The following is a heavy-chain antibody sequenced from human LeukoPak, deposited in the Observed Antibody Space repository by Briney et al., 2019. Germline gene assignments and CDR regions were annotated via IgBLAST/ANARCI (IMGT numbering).Heavy chain of an antibody. Sequence: HAGGSLRLFCAASRFTFSTYAMSWVGHPPGERLECLSTISDSGGSTYYAHSVKGRFTISRDNSKNTLYLQMNSLRAEDTAVYYCAKSLSVAQRGYVDYWGQGTLVTVSS. CDR2: ISDSGGST. J-gene: IGHJ4*02. CDR3: AKSLSVAQRGYVDY. D-gene: IGHD2-15*01. CDR1: RFTFSTYA. V-gene: IGHV3-23*01.